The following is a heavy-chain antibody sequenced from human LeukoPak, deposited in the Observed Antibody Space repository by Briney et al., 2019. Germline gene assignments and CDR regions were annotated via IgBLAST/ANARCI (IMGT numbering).Heavy chain of an antibody. V-gene: IGHV3-7*01. CDR3: AGYCSGGSCYGY. D-gene: IGHD2-15*01. CDR2: IKQDGSEK. Sequence: GGSLRLSCAASGFTFSSYEMSWVRQAPGKGLEWVANIKQDGSEKYYVDSVKGRFTISRDNAKNSLYLQMNSLRAEDTAVYYCAGYCSGGSCYGYWGQGTLVTVSS. J-gene: IGHJ4*02. CDR1: GFTFSSYE.